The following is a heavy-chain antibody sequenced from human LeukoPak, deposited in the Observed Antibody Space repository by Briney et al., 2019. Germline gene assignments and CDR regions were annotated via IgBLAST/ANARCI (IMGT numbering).Heavy chain of an antibody. CDR1: GFTFSSYD. J-gene: IGHJ4*02. V-gene: IGHV3-13*01. CDR2: IGTAGDT. CDR3: ARALSPSQQYGDYYFDY. D-gene: IGHD4-17*01. Sequence: GGSLRLSCAASGFTFSSYDMHWVRQATGKGLEWVSAIGTAGDTYYPGSVKGRFTISRENAKNSLYLQMNSLRAGDTAVYYCARALSPSQQYGDYYFDYWGQGTLVTVS.